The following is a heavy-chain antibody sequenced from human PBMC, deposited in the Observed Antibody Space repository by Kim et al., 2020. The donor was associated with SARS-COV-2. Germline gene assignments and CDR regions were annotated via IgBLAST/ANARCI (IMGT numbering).Heavy chain of an antibody. CDR3: AHSADSYGVFDY. V-gene: IGHV2-5*01. D-gene: IGHD5-18*01. J-gene: IGHJ4*02. Sequence: RYSPSLKSRLTITKDTSKNQVVLTMTNMDPVDTATYYCAHSADSYGVFDYWGQGTLVTVSS.